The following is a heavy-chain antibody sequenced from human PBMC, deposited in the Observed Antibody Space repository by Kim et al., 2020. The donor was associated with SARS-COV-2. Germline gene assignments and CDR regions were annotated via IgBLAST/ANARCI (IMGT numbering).Heavy chain of an antibody. CDR2: IGIAGDT. CDR3: ARGRWYYDFWGRYKGGEYWFDP. CDR1: GFTFSSYD. J-gene: IGHJ5*02. V-gene: IGHV3-13*01. Sequence: GGSLRLSCAASGFTFSSYDMHWVRQATGKGLEWVSAIGIAGDTYYPGSVKGRFTISRENAKNSLYLQMNSLRAGDTTVYYCARGRWYYDFWGRYKGGEYWFDPWGQGTPVTVSS. D-gene: IGHD3-3*01.